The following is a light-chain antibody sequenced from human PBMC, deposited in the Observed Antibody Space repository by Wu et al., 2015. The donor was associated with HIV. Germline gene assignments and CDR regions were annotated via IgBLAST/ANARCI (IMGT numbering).Light chain of an antibody. CDR3: QQRTNWPLT. V-gene: IGKV3-11*01. J-gene: IGKJ4*01. CDR1: QNVRSS. Sequence: EIVMTQSPVTLSVSPGERVTLSCRASQNVRSSLAWYQQKPGQAPRLLIFDASNRATGIPARFSGSGSGTDFTLTISSLEPEDFAVYYCQQRTNWPLTFGGGTKVEIK. CDR2: DAS.